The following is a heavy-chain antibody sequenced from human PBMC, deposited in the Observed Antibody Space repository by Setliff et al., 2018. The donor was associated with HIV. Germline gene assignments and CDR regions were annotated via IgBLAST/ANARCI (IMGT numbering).Heavy chain of an antibody. D-gene: IGHD5-12*01. CDR1: GFNFTNYY. Sequence: GASVKVSCKASGFNFTNYYIHWVRQAPGEGLEWVGVINASGDKTNYAQKFQGRLIITKDTSTSTVYMELSSLRSDDTAVYYCGRDYRSWIRAIGYWGQGTLVTVS. CDR2: INASGDKT. J-gene: IGHJ4*02. V-gene: IGHV1-46*03. CDR3: GRDYRSWIRAIGY.